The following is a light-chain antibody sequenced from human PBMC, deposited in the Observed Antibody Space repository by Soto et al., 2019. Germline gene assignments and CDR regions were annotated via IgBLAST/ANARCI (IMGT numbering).Light chain of an antibody. CDR1: QSISSW. Sequence: DIQMTQSPSTLSASVGDRVTITCRASQSISSWLAWYQQKPWKAPKLLIYKASSLESGVPSRFSGSGSGTEFTLTISSLQPDDFATYYCQQYNSNPWTFGQGTKVEIK. V-gene: IGKV1-5*03. J-gene: IGKJ1*01. CDR2: KAS. CDR3: QQYNSNPWT.